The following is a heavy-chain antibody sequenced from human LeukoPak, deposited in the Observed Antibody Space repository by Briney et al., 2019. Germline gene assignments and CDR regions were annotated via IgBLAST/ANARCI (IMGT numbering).Heavy chain of an antibody. J-gene: IGHJ5*02. CDR2: IYYSGST. Sequence: SETLSLTCTVSGGSLSSGDYYWSWIRQPPGKGLEWIGYIYYSGSTYYNPSLKSRFTISVDASKNQFSLKLSSVTAADTAVYYCARVTVPAAIGGDWFDPWGQGTLVTVSS. CDR1: GGSLSSGDYY. V-gene: IGHV4-30-4*01. D-gene: IGHD2-2*01. CDR3: ARVTVPAAIGGDWFDP.